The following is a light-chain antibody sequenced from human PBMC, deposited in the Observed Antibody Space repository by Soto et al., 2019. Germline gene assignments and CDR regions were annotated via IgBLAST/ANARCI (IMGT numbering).Light chain of an antibody. CDR2: GAS. Sequence: IVLTQSPGTLSLSPGERTTLSCRASQSISRYLAWYQQKPGQGPRLLIYGASSRATGTPDRFSGSGSGTDFTLTINRLEPEDFALYYCQQYGSSPTTFGQGTKV. CDR3: QQYGSSPTT. J-gene: IGKJ1*01. V-gene: IGKV3-20*01. CDR1: QSISRY.